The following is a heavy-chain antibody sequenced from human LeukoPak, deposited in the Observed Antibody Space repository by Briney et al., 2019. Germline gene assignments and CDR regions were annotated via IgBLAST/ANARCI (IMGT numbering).Heavy chain of an antibody. Sequence: GGSLRLSCAASGFTFSNYAMSWVRQAPGKGLAWVSTISGSGGGTYYADSVKGRFTVSRDNSENTLFLQMNSLRAEDTAIYYCAKDTDVVVPEYFQYWGQGTLVTVSS. V-gene: IGHV3-23*01. J-gene: IGHJ1*01. CDR3: AKDTDVVVPEYFQY. CDR2: ISGSGGGT. D-gene: IGHD2-15*01. CDR1: GFTFSNYA.